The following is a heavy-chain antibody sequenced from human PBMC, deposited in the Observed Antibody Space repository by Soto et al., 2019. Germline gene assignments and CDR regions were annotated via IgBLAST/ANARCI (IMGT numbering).Heavy chain of an antibody. D-gene: IGHD4-4*01. CDR1: GFSLSTTRVG. V-gene: IGHV2-5*02. CDR2: IYWDDDK. CDR3: AHIDYSSTLDY. J-gene: IGHJ4*02. Sequence: QITLEESGPTLVKPTQTLTLTCTFSGFSLSTTRVGVGWIRQPPGKALEWLALIYWDDDKRYSPSLKSRLTITKDTSKTQVVLTLTNMEPVDTATYYCAHIDYSSTLDYWGQGTLVTVSS.